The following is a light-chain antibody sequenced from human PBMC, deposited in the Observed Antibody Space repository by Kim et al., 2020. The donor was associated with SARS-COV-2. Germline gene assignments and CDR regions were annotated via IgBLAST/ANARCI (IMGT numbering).Light chain of an antibody. V-gene: IGKV1-5*03. Sequence: DIQMTQSPSTVSASVGDRVTISCRASQSISTWLAWYQQKPGKAPNLLIYKTSTLESGVPSRFSGSGSGTEFTLTISSLQPDDFATYYCQHYYSYSYTFGQGTKLEI. CDR1: QSISTW. J-gene: IGKJ2*01. CDR3: QHYYSYSYT. CDR2: KTS.